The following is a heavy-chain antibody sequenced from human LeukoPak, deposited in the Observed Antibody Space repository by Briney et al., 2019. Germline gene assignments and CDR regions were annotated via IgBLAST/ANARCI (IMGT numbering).Heavy chain of an antibody. V-gene: IGHV1-18*01. CDR1: GYTFTDYG. J-gene: IGHJ4*02. CDR2: ISAYNGDI. Sequence: ASVKVSCKASGYTFTDYGITWVRQAPGQGLEWMGYISAYNGDIDYAQILRGRATMTTDTSTSTAYMELRSLRSDDTAVYYCARSHATTYSRGKNFADYWGQGSLVTVSS. CDR3: ARSHATTYSRGKNFADY. D-gene: IGHD3-22*01.